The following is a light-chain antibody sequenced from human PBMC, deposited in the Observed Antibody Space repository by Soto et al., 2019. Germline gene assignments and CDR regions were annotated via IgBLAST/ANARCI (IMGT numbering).Light chain of an antibody. CDR1: QDIGNY. CDR3: QHHDSLPLT. V-gene: IGKV1-33*01. CDR2: DAS. Sequence: DIQMTKSPSSLSASVGDRVTVTCRASQDIGNYLCWYQQRLGKAPKLLIYDASYLEAGVPSRFSGSGSGTDFTFTISSLQPEDFATYYCQHHDSLPLTFVGGTKVDI. J-gene: IGKJ4*01.